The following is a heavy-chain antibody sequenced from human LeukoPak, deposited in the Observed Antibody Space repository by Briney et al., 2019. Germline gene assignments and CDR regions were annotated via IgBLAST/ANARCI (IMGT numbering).Heavy chain of an antibody. J-gene: IGHJ4*02. Sequence: GGSLRLSCAASGFTFSSYEMNWVRQAPGKGLEWVSCISNTERTIYYADSVRGRFTISRDNAKNSLYLQMSSLRAEDTAVYYCARARQQMATSYFDYWGQATLVTVSS. CDR2: ISNTERTI. V-gene: IGHV3-48*03. CDR1: GFTFSSYE. CDR3: ARARQQMATSYFDY. D-gene: IGHD5-12*01.